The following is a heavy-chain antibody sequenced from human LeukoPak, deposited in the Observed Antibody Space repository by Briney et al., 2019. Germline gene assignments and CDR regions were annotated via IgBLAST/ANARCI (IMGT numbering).Heavy chain of an antibody. Sequence: PSETLSLTCAVYGGSFTGYYWSWLRQPPGKGLEGIGEINHSGSTKYNPSLKSRVTISVDTSKKQFSLKLSSVTAADTAVYYCARAAGIAADYYGMDVWGQGTTVTVSS. CDR1: GGSFTGYY. CDR2: INHSGST. J-gene: IGHJ6*02. V-gene: IGHV4-34*01. CDR3: ARAAGIAADYYGMDV. D-gene: IGHD6-13*01.